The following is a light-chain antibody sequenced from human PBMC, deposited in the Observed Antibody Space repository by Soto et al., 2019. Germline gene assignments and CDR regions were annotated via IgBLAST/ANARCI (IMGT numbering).Light chain of an antibody. J-gene: IGKJ1*01. Sequence: EIVMTQSPATLSVSPGDRATLSCRASQGVSSNLAWYQQKPGQAPRLLIYGASTRATGIPARFSGTGFGTEFTHTISSLQSEDFAVYYCQQYNNWPPGTFGQGTKVEIK. CDR2: GAS. CDR3: QQYNNWPPGT. CDR1: QGVSSN. V-gene: IGKV3-15*01.